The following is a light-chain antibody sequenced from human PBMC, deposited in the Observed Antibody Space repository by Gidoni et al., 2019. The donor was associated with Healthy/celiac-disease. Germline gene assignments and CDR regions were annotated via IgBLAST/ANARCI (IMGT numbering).Light chain of an antibody. Sequence: DSQWTQSPSFLSASVGARVTITCRARQGSSSYLAVYQQKPGKAPTLLIYAASTLQSGVPSRFSGSGSGTEFTLTISSLQPEDFATYYYQQLNSYPSPFSFGQGTKLEIK. CDR1: QGSSSY. J-gene: IGKJ2*03. V-gene: IGKV1-9*01. CDR3: QQLNSYPSPFS. CDR2: AAS.